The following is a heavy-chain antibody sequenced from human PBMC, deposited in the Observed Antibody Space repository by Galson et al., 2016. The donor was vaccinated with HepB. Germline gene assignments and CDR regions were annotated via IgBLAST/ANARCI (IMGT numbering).Heavy chain of an antibody. V-gene: IGHV3-23*01. CDR3: GRDYATMTDHYPHHVDV. CDR1: GFTLSSSA. D-gene: IGHD2-8*01. CDR2: ITENGSFV. J-gene: IGHJ6*03. Sequence: SLRLSCAASGFTLSSSAMTWVRQAPGRGLEWVSSITENGSFVYYADSVRGRFTLSRDTSKNTLYLQMNYLRADDTALYYCGRDYATMTDHYPHHVDVCGKGTAVTAAS.